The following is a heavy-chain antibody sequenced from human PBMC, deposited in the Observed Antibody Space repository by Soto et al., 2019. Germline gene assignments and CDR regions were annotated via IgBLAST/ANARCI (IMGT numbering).Heavy chain of an antibody. CDR2: IKQDGSEK. D-gene: IGHD7-27*01. Sequence: EVQLVESGGGLVQPGGSLRLSCVASGFALSNYWINWVRQAPGKGLGWVANIKQDGSEKNYVDSVKGRFTISRDNARNSLYLQMNSLRAEDTAAYYCATETSTWGCWGQGTLVAVSS. CDR3: ATETSTWGC. J-gene: IGHJ4*02. CDR1: GFALSNYW. V-gene: IGHV3-7*05.